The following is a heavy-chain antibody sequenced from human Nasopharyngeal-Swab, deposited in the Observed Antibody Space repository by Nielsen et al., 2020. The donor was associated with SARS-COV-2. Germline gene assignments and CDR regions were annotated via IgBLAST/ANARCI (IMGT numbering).Heavy chain of an antibody. Sequence: GGSLRLSCAASGFTFSSYAMHWVRQAPGKGLEWVSAISGSGGSTYYADSVKGRFTISRDNSKNTLYLQMNSLRAEDTAVYYCAAGGDSSSSTFDYWGQGTLVTVSS. CDR1: GFTFSSYA. V-gene: IGHV3-23*01. J-gene: IGHJ4*02. D-gene: IGHD6-6*01. CDR3: AAGGDSSSSTFDY. CDR2: ISGSGGST.